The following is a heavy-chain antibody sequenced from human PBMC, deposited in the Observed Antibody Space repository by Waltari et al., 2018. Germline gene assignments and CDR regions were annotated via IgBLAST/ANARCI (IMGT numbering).Heavy chain of an antibody. Sequence: QVQLQQWGAGLLKPSETLSLTCAVYGGSFSGYYWSWIRQPPGKGLEWIGEINHSGSTNYNPSLKSRVTISVDTSKNQFSLKLSSVTAADTAVYYCARPAPYYDFWSGYFDYWGQGTLVTVSS. V-gene: IGHV4-34*01. CDR3: ARPAPYYDFWSGYFDY. D-gene: IGHD3-3*01. CDR1: GGSFSGYY. CDR2: INHSGST. J-gene: IGHJ4*02.